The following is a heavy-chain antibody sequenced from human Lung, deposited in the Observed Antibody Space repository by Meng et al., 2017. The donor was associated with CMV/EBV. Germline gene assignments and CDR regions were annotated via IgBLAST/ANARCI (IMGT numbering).Heavy chain of an antibody. CDR2: IYHSGST. D-gene: IGHD6-19*01. V-gene: IGHV4-4*02. CDR3: ASFPPPGKQWLVTDY. CDR1: GGSISSSNW. J-gene: IGHJ4*02. Sequence: VQWRGRGPGLVKPSGTLSLTCAVSGGSISSSNWWSWVRQPPGKGLEWIGEIYHSGSTNYNPSLKSRVTISVDKSKNQFSLKLSSVAAADTAVYYCASFPPPGKQWLVTDYWGQGTLVTVSS.